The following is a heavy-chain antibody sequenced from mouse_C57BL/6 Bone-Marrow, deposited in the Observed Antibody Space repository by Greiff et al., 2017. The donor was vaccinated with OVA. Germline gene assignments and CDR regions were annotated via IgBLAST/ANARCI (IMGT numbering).Heavy chain of an antibody. CDR3: ARSDYGYDGRFAY. CDR2: IYPGDGDT. Sequence: VKLQESGAELVKPGASVKISCKASGYAFSSYWMNWVKQRPGKGLEWIGQIYPGDGDTNYNGKFKGKATLTADKSSSTAYMQLSSLTSEDSAVYFCARSDYGYDGRFAYWGQGTLVTVSA. CDR1: GYAFSSYW. D-gene: IGHD2-2*01. V-gene: IGHV1-80*01. J-gene: IGHJ3*01.